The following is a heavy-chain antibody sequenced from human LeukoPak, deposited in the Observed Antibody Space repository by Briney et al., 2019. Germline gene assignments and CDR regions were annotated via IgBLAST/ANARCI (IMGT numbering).Heavy chain of an antibody. CDR1: GDSVSNNNAA. D-gene: IGHD1-14*01. J-gene: IGHJ6*03. V-gene: IGHV6-1*01. Sequence: SQTLSLTCAISGDSVSNNNAAWTWVRQSPSRGLEWLGRAYYRFKWQNDYAVSLKSRITINPDTSRNQFSLQLNSVTPEDTAVYYCARAAPKNHGSCYYYMDVWGKGITVTVSS. CDR3: ARAAPKNHGSCYYYMDV. CDR2: AYYRFKWQN.